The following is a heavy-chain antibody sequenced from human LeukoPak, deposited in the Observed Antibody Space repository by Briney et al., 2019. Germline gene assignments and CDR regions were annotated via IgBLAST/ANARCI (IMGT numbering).Heavy chain of an antibody. Sequence: PGGSLRLSCAASGFTFSSYWMHWVRQAPGKGLEWVSGINWNGGSTGYADSVKGRFTISRDNAKNSLYLQMNSLRAEDTALYYCARDHYDFWSGYYTHNWFDPWGQGTLVTVSS. V-gene: IGHV3-20*04. CDR1: GFTFSSYW. CDR3: ARDHYDFWSGYYTHNWFDP. CDR2: INWNGGST. D-gene: IGHD3-3*01. J-gene: IGHJ5*02.